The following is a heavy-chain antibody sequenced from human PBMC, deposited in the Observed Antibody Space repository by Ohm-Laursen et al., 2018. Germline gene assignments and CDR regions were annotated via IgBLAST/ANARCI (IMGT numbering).Heavy chain of an antibody. CDR1: GYSFTSYW. CDR2: IYPGDSHT. CDR3: ARHLPGDDDQFDY. J-gene: IGHJ4*02. V-gene: IGHV5-51*01. Sequence: GESLRISCKGSGYSFTSYWIAWVRQMPGKGLEWMGIIYPGDSHTRYSPSFQGQVTISADRSISTAYLQWSSLKASDTAMYHCARHLPGDDDQFDYWGQGTLVTVSS. D-gene: IGHD7-27*01.